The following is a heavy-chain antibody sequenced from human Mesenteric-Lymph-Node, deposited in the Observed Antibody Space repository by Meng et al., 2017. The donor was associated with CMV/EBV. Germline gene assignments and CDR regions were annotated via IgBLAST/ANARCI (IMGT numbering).Heavy chain of an antibody. Sequence: QVQLHRGGEGLLKPSGSLSVTLAVYGGSFSGYYWNWIRQSPEKGLEWIGEINHSGSTTYNPSFTSRIIISVETSTNQTSLNMSSVTAADTAVYYCARGSSYDILTGYFDYWGQGALVTVSS. CDR1: GGSFSGYY. CDR2: INHSGST. D-gene: IGHD3-9*01. J-gene: IGHJ4*02. V-gene: IGHV4-34*01. CDR3: ARGSSYDILTGYFDY.